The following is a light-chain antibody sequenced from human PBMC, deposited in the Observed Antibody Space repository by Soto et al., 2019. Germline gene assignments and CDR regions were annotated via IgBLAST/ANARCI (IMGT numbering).Light chain of an antibody. V-gene: IGKV1-33*01. CDR3: QHYDHLPPLS. J-gene: IGKJ4*01. Sequence: DIQMTQSPSSLSASVGDRVTITCQASQDIKNYLNWYQQKPGKAPNLLIYDASNLKTGVPSRFSESGTATHFTFTISSLQPEDIATYYCQHYDHLPPLSFGGGTKVEIK. CDR1: QDIKNY. CDR2: DAS.